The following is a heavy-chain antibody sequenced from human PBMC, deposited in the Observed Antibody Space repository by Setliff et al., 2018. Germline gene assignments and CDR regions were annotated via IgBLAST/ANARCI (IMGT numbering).Heavy chain of an antibody. CDR1: GFTFSNYA. V-gene: IGHV3-48*04. CDR2: ISGSGITI. Sequence: GGSLRLSCAASGFTFSNYAMTWVRQAPGKGLEWVSKISGSGITIYYADSVRGRFTISRDNSKNSLYLQINSLRAEDTAVYYCARDGVYYGMDVWGQGTTVTVSS. J-gene: IGHJ6*02. CDR3: ARDGVYYGMDV.